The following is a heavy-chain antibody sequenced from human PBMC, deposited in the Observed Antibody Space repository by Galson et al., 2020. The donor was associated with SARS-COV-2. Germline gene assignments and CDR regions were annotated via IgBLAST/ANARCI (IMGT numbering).Heavy chain of an antibody. CDR2: INQDGTET. J-gene: IGHJ3*01. Sequence: GESLKISCAASGFTFSSFWMTWVRQAPGKGLEWVANINQDGTETYYVDSVKGRFTISRDNARNSLYLQMNSLRAEDTAVYYCARSYYYGTGSIQMWGQGTLVTVSS. CDR1: GFTFSSFW. V-gene: IGHV3-7*01. CDR3: ARSYYYGTGSIQM. D-gene: IGHD3-10*01.